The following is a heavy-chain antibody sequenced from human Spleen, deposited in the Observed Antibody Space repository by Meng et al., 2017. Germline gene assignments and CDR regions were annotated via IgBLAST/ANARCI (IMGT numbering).Heavy chain of an antibody. CDR3: ASWIYSCGWQ. CDR2: IYHGGDT. CDR1: GGSISSIDW. D-gene: IGHD6-19*01. J-gene: IGHJ4*02. V-gene: IGHV4/OR15-8*02. Sequence: QVLVQDSAPGLVNPAGTLSLPCFVSGGSISSIDWWSWVRQPPGKGLEWIGEIYHGGDTNYNPSLKSRVTIAIDKSKNQFSLKLTSVTAADTAVYYCASWIYSCGWQWGQGALVTVSS.